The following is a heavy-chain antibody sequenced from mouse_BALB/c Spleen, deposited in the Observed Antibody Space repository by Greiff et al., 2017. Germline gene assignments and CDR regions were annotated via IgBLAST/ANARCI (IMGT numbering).Heavy chain of an antibody. CDR1: GFTFSSYG. J-gene: IGHJ4*01. V-gene: IGHV5-6*01. D-gene: IGHD2-14*01. CDR3: ARENRYEAMDY. CDR2: ISSGGSYT. Sequence: EVHLVESGGDLVKPGGSLKLSCAASGFTFSSYGMSWVRQTPDKRLEWVATISSGGSYTYYPDSVKGRFTISRDNAKNTLYLQMSSLKSEDTAMYYCARENRYEAMDYWGQGTSVTVSS.